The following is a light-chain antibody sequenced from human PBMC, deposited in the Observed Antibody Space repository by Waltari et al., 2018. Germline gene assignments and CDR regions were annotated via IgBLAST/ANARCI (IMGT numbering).Light chain of an antibody. CDR1: SSDVGGYNY. J-gene: IGLJ2*01. V-gene: IGLV2-14*01. Sequence: QSALTQPRSVSGSPGQSVTISCTGTSSDVGGYNYVSWYQQHPGKAPKLMLYEVSNRPSGVSNRFSGSKSGNTASLTISGLQAEDEADYYCSSYTSSSTVVFGGGTKLTVL. CDR2: EVS. CDR3: SSYTSSSTVV.